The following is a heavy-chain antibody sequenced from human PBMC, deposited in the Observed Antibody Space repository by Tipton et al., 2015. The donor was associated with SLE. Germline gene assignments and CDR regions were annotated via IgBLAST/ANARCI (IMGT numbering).Heavy chain of an antibody. CDR1: AYTFTTYS. CDR3: ATAVTTGIYWYFDL. Sequence: QSGAEVKNPGASVKVSCKASAYTFTTYSISWVRQAPGQGLEWMGWISTYNGNTNYAQKLQGRVTMTTDTSTSTAYMELRSLRSDDTAVYYCATAVTTGIYWYFDLWGRGTLVTVSS. CDR2: ISTYNGNT. V-gene: IGHV1-18*01. D-gene: IGHD4-17*01. J-gene: IGHJ2*01.